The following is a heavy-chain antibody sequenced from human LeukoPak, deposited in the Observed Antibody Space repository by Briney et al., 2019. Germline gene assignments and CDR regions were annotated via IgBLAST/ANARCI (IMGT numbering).Heavy chain of an antibody. CDR1: GFTFSNYG. J-gene: IGHJ6*03. D-gene: IGHD4-11*01. CDR3: AKEKNDYSDYSYMDV. Sequence: GGSLRLSCAASGFTFSNYGMHWVRQAPGKGLEWVAFIRYDGSNTYCAGSVKGRFTVSRDNTKNTLYLQMNSLRAEDTAAYYCAKEKNDYSDYSYMDVWGKGTTVTVSS. CDR2: IRYDGSNT. V-gene: IGHV3-30*02.